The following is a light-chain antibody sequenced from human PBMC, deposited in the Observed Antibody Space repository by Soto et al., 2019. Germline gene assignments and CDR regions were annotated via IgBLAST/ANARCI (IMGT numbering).Light chain of an antibody. V-gene: IGKV3-20*01. CDR1: HFVSSRN. J-gene: IGKJ5*01. CDR3: QQYGSSPIT. CDR2: GAS. Sequence: EIVLTQSPGTLSLSAGESATLLCRVGHFVSSRNLAWYQQRPGQAPRLLIYGASSTAPGIPDGFSGSGSGTDFTPTLTPLEPEDFAVYFCQQYGSSPITFGQGTRLEN.